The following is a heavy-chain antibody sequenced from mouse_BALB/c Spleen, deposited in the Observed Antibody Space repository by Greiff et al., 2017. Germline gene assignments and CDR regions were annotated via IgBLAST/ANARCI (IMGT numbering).Heavy chain of an antibody. Sequence: EVQLVESGGGLVKPGGSLKLSCAASGFAFSSYDMSWVRQTPEKRLEWVAYISSGGGSTYYPDTVKGRFTISRDNAKNTLYLQMSSLKSEDTAMYYCARHDYYGSSLAWFAYWGQGTLVTVSA. CDR2: ISSGGGST. D-gene: IGHD1-1*01. V-gene: IGHV5-12-1*01. J-gene: IGHJ3*01. CDR1: GFAFSSYD. CDR3: ARHDYYGSSLAWFAY.